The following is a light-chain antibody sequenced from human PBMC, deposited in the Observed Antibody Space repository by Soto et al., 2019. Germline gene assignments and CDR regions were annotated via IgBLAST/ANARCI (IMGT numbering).Light chain of an antibody. CDR2: WVS. V-gene: IGLV2-14*01. J-gene: IGLJ1*01. Sequence: QSALTQPASVSGSLGQSITISCTGTSSDVGAYHYVSWYQKHPDKVPQLTIYWVSNRPSGVSNRFSGSKSGNTAFLTISGLQAEDEGDYYCSSYTTRSTLVFGTGTKLTVL. CDR1: SSDVGAYHY. CDR3: SSYTTRSTLV.